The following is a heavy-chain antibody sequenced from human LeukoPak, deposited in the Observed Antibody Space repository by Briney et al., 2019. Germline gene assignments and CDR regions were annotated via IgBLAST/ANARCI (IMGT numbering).Heavy chain of an antibody. CDR3: ARGIVPFDY. D-gene: IGHD3-22*01. Sequence: SSETLSLTCAVYGGSLRGYYWSWVRQPPGKGLEWIGEISHSGSTNYNPSLKSRVTISVDTSKNQFSLKLSSVTAADTAVYYCARGIVPFDYWGQGTLVTVSS. CDR2: ISHSGST. V-gene: IGHV4-34*01. CDR1: GGSLRGYY. J-gene: IGHJ4*02.